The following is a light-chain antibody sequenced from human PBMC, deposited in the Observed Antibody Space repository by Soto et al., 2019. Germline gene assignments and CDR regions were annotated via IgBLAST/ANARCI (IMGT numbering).Light chain of an antibody. CDR1: QSINTW. V-gene: IGKV1-5*03. CDR2: KAS. Sequence: DIQMTQSPSTLSASVGDRVTITCRASQSINTWLAWYQLKPGRAPKLLIYKASTLEGVVPSRFSGSGSGTEFTLTISSLQPDDFATYYCQQYQTYSQFGQGTKVEVK. J-gene: IGKJ1*01. CDR3: QQYQTYSQ.